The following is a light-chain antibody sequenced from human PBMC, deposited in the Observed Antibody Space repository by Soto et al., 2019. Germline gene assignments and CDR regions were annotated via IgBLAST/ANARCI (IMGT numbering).Light chain of an antibody. CDR3: QQHGPSRAYT. V-gene: IGKV3-20*01. CDR1: QSIRSSS. CDR2: PTS. J-gene: IGKJ2*01. Sequence: EIVLTQSPGTLSLSPGERATLSCRASQSIRSSSLAWYQQRPGQAPRLLIYPTSSRATDIPDRFSGSGSGTDLTLTISRLEPEDSAVYYCQQHGPSRAYTFGQGTKLEIK.